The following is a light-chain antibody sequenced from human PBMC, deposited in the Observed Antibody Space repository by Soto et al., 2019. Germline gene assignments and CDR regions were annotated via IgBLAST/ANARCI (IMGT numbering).Light chain of an antibody. CDR3: QQYNNWPPLT. J-gene: IGKJ4*01. Sequence: EIVMTQSPATLSVSPGERATLSCRASQSLNGNLAWYQQKPGQGPRLLIYGASTRATGIPARFSGSGSGTEFTLTISSLQSEDFAVYHCQQYNNWPPLTFGGGTKVEIK. V-gene: IGKV3-15*01. CDR1: QSLNGN. CDR2: GAS.